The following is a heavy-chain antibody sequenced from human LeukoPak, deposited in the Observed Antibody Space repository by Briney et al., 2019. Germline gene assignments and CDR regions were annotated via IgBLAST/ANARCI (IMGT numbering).Heavy chain of an antibody. CDR3: AKTYYDFWSGYYTGNYFDY. V-gene: IGHV3-33*06. CDR2: IWYDGSNK. Sequence: GGSLRLSCAASGFTFSSYGMHWVRQAPGKGLEWVAVIWYDGSNKYYADSVKGRFTISRDNSKNTLYLQMNSLRAEDTAVYYCAKTYYDFWSGYYTGNYFDYWGQGTLVTVSS. D-gene: IGHD3-3*01. J-gene: IGHJ4*02. CDR1: GFTFSSYG.